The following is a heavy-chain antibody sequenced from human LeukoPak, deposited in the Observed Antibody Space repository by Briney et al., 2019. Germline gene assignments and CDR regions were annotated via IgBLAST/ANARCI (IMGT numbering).Heavy chain of an antibody. Sequence: GGSLRLSCAASGFTFGSYAMSWVRQAPGKGLEWVSAISGSGGSTYYADSVKGRFTISRDNSKNTLYLQMNSLRAEDTAVYYCYVIIAVAGTGDYWGQGTLVTVSS. V-gene: IGHV3-23*01. CDR3: YVIIAVAGTGDY. CDR1: GFTFGSYA. J-gene: IGHJ4*02. CDR2: ISGSGGST. D-gene: IGHD6-19*01.